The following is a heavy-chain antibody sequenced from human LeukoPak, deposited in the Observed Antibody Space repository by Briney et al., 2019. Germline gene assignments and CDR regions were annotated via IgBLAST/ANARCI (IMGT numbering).Heavy chain of an antibody. CDR3: AKYTSGTYYRGLDQ. V-gene: IGHV3-23*01. Sequence: GGSLRLSCAASGFTFSSYAMSWVRQAPGKGLEWVSTIIGTAGNTYYADSVKGRFTISRDVSKHTVYLQMNSLRAEDTALCSCAKYTSGTYYRGLDQWGQGTLVTVSS. CDR1: GFTFSSYA. CDR2: IIGTAGNT. J-gene: IGHJ4*02. D-gene: IGHD3-10*01.